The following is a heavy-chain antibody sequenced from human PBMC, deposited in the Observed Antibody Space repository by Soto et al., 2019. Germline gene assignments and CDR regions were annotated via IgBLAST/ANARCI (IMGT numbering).Heavy chain of an antibody. CDR1: GGSISSGGYS. CDR3: ARVPSP. V-gene: IGHV4-30-2*01. CDR2: IYHSGST. J-gene: IGHJ5*02. Sequence: QLQLQESGSGLVKPSQTLSLTCAVSGGSISSGGYSWGWIRQPPGKGLEWIGYIYHSGSTYYNPSLKSRVTISVDRSKNQFSLKLSSVTAADPAVYYCARVPSPWGQGTLVTVSS.